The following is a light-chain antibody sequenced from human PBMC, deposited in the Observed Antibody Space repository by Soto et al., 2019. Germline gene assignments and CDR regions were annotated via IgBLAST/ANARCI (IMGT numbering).Light chain of an antibody. CDR3: ASYSTSATRVV. J-gene: IGLJ2*01. CDR1: SSDVGGYNY. CDR2: EVS. V-gene: IGLV2-14*01. Sequence: QSALSQPASVSGSPGQSITISCTGSSSDVGGYNYVSWYQQHPGKAPKLMIYEVSDRPSGLSNRFSGSKSGNTASLTISGLQAEDEAYYYCASYSTSATRVVFGGGTKLTVL.